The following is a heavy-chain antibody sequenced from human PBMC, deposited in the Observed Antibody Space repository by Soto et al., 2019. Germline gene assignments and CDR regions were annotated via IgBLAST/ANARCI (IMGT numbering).Heavy chain of an antibody. D-gene: IGHD5-12*01. V-gene: IGHV4-59*01. J-gene: IGHJ4*02. Sequence: PENFPHRWTGSGDTTRAYSWSVFRHPPGKGLEWIGNIHYNGNTKYNPSLKSRVTMSVDTSKNQFSLKLISVTAADTAKYFCAREGNLGRWLQPLDFWGQGTLVT. CDR3: AREGNLGRWLQPLDF. CDR1: GDTTRAYS. CDR2: IHYNGNT.